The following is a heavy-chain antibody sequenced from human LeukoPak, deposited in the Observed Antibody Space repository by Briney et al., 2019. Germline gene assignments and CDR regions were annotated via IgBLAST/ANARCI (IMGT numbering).Heavy chain of an antibody. CDR1: GYSISSGYY. CDR2: IYHTGST. J-gene: IGHJ6*03. V-gene: IGHV4-38-2*02. CDR3: ARVNYYYYYMDV. Sequence: SETLSLTCTVSGYSISSGYYWGWIRQPPGMGLEWIGSIYHTGSTYYNPSLKSRVTISVDTSKNQFSLKLSSVTAADTAVYYCARVNYYYYYMDVWGKGTTVTVSS.